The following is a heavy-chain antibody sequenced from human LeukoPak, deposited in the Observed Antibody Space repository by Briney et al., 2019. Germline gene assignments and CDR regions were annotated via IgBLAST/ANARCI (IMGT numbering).Heavy chain of an antibody. Sequence: PGGSLRLSCAASGFSFRDHGMHWVRQAPGKGLEWVAGLWYDGSNEDYAESVKGRFTIFRDNSKNTLYLRMNSPRVEDTGIYYCARDGQNASPYAVDVWGQGTAVTVSS. CDR2: LWYDGSNE. D-gene: IGHD2-2*01. V-gene: IGHV3-33*01. J-gene: IGHJ6*02. CDR3: ARDGQNASPYAVDV. CDR1: GFSFRDHG.